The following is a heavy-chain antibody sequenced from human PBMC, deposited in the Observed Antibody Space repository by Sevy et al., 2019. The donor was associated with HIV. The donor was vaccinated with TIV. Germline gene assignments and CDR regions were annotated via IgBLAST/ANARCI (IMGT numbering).Heavy chain of an antibody. J-gene: IGHJ3*02. CDR1: GYTLTELS. CDR2: FDPEDGET. V-gene: IGHV1-24*01. CDR3: ATVSFSSTSCYAGMNDAFDI. Sequence: ASVKVSCKVSGYTLTELSMHWVRQAPGKGLEWMGGFDPEDGETIYAQKFQGRVTMTEDTSTDTAYMELSSLRSEDTAVYYCATVSFSSTSCYAGMNDAFDIWGQGTMVTVSS. D-gene: IGHD2-2*01.